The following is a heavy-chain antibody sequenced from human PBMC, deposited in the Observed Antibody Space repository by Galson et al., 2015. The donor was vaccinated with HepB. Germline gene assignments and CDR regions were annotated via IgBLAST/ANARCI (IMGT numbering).Heavy chain of an antibody. CDR2: ISYDGSNK. CDR3: AARPPPYCSGGSCYGP. J-gene: IGHJ5*02. V-gene: IGHV3-30*03. CDR1: GFTFSSYG. Sequence: SLRLSCAASGFTFSSYGMHWVRQAPGKGLEWVAVISYDGSNKYYADSVKGRFTISRDNSKNTLYLQMNSLRAEDTAVYYCAARPPPYCSGGSCYGPWGQGTLVTVSS. D-gene: IGHD2-15*01.